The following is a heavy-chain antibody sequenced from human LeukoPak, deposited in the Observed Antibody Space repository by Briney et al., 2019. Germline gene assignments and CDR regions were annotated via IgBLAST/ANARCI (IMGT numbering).Heavy chain of an antibody. Sequence: GGSLRLSCAASGFTFSSYSMNWVRQAPGKGLEWVSSISSSSSYIYYADSVKGRFTISRDNAKNSLYLQMNSLRAEDTAVYYCARDRGFGQADVWGKGTTVTVSS. CDR2: ISSSSSYI. J-gene: IGHJ6*04. D-gene: IGHD3-10*01. CDR1: GFTFSSYS. V-gene: IGHV3-21*01. CDR3: ARDRGFGQADV.